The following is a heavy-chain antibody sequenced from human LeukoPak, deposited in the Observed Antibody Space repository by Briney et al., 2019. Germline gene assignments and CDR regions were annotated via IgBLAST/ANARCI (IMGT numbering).Heavy chain of an antibody. Sequence: ASVKVSCKASGYRFTNYGISWVRQAPGQGLQWMGWISTYNTITNYAQKLQGRVTMTTDTSTSTAYMELRSLRSDDTAVYYCARDESSGSYGPNLDYWGQGTLVTVSS. J-gene: IGHJ4*02. CDR1: GYRFTNYG. V-gene: IGHV1-18*01. CDR3: ARDESSGSYGPNLDY. CDR2: ISTYNTIT. D-gene: IGHD1-26*01.